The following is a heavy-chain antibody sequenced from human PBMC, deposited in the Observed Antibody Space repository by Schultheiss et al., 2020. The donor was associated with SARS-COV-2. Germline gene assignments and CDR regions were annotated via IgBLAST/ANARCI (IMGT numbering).Heavy chain of an antibody. CDR2: ISYDGSNK. J-gene: IGHJ4*02. CDR3: ASSLGSAGY. Sequence: GGSLRLSCAASGFTFSSYAMHWVRQAPGKGLEWVAVISYDGSNKYYADSVKGRFTISRDNSKNTLYLQMNSLRAEDTAVYYCASSLGSAGYWGQGTLVTVSS. D-gene: IGHD3-10*01. V-gene: IGHV3-30-3*01. CDR1: GFTFSSYA.